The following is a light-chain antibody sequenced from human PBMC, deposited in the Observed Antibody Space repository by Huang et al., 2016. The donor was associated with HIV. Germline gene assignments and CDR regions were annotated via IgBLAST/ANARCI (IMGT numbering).Light chain of an antibody. CDR3: QQYYGTPLT. Sequence: DIVMTQSPDSLAVSLGERATVNCKSSQSVLYSSNNKNYLAWYQQKTGQPPKLLIYWASTRESGVPYRFSGSGSGTDFTLTISSLQAEDVAVYYCQQYYGTPLTFGGGTKVEIK. CDR1: QSVLYSSNNKNY. V-gene: IGKV4-1*01. J-gene: IGKJ4*01. CDR2: WAS.